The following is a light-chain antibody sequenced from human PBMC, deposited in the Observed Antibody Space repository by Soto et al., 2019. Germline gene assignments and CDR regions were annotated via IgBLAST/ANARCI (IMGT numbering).Light chain of an antibody. CDR2: EVS. CDR3: SSYAGSSNV. J-gene: IGLJ1*01. Sequence: QSALTQPASVSGTPGHSIXXXXXXXXSDVGIYDFVSWYQHHPGRAPKLIVSEVSHRPSGVPDRFSGSKSGNTASLTVSGLQAEDEADYYCSSYAGSSNVFGTGTKVTV. CDR1: XSDVGIYDF. V-gene: IGLV2-8*01.